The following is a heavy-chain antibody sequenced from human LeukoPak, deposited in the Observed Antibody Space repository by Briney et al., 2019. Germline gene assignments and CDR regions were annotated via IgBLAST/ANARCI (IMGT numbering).Heavy chain of an antibody. V-gene: IGHV4-39*01. CDR2: IYYSGST. Sequence: SETLSLTCTVSGGSISSSSYYWGWIRQPPGKGLEWIGSIYYSGSTYYNPSLKSRVTISVDTSKNQFSLKLSSVTAADTAVYYCAGHAMTTVTTEWFDPWGQGTLVTVSS. D-gene: IGHD4-17*01. CDR1: GGSISSSSYY. CDR3: AGHAMTTVTTEWFDP. J-gene: IGHJ5*02.